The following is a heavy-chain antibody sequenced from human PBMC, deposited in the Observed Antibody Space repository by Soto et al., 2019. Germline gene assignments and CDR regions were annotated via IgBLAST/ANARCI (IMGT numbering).Heavy chain of an antibody. J-gene: IGHJ4*02. CDR2: INSDGSST. V-gene: IGHV3-74*01. CDR1: GFTFSSYW. CDR3: ARSGGGRTLLLFMTDY. Sequence: EVQLVESGGGLVQPGGSLRLSCAASGFTFSSYWMHWVRQAPGKGLVWVSRINSDGSSTSYADSVKVRFTISRDNAKNTLYLQINSLRAGDTAVYYCARSGGGRTLLLFMTDYWGQGTLVTVSS. D-gene: IGHD2-15*01.